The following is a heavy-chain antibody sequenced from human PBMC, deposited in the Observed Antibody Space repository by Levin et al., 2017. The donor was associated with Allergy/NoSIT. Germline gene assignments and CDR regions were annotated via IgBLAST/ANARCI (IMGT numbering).Heavy chain of an antibody. CDR1: GFTFDDYA. Sequence: SLKISCAASGFTFDDYAMHWVRQAPGKGLEWVSGISWNSGSIGYADSVKGRFTISRDNAKNSLYLQMNSLRAEDTALYYCAKGSYYPSSWGQGTLVTVSS. V-gene: IGHV3-9*01. CDR2: ISWNSGSI. CDR3: AKGSYYPSS. J-gene: IGHJ4*02. D-gene: IGHD1-26*01.